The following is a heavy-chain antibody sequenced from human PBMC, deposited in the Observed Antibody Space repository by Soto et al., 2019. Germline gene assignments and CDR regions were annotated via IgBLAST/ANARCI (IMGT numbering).Heavy chain of an antibody. D-gene: IGHD5-12*01. V-gene: IGHV3-11*05. Sequence: GRPLRLSCAASGLSFSDYYMSWIRKAPGKGLEWVSYISSSSSYTNYADSVKGRFTISRDNAKNSMYLQMNSLRAEDTAVYYCARDHHRYSGYDYVDYWGQGTLVTVSS. J-gene: IGHJ4*02. CDR2: ISSSSSYT. CDR3: ARDHHRYSGYDYVDY. CDR1: GLSFSDYY.